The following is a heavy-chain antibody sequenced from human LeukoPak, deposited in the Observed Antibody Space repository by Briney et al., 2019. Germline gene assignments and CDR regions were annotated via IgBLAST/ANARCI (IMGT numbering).Heavy chain of an antibody. D-gene: IGHD3-10*01. CDR3: ARAAPQRITMVRGRTHFDP. CDR1: GGSISSGSYS. V-gene: IGHV4-30-4*07. J-gene: IGHJ5*02. Sequence: SQTLSLTCAVSGGSISSGSYSWSWIRQPPGKGLEWIGYIYYSGSTNYNPSLKSRVTISVDTSKNQFSLKLSSVTAADTAVYYCARAAPQRITMVRGRTHFDPWGQGTLVTVSS. CDR2: IYYSGST.